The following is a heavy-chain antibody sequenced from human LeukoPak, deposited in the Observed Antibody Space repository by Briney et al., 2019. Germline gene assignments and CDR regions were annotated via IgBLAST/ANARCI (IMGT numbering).Heavy chain of an antibody. CDR1: GGSISSYS. V-gene: IGHV4-30-2*01. J-gene: IGHJ6*02. Sequence: PSETLSLTCTVSGGSISSYSWSWIRQPPGKGLEWIGYIYHSGSTYYNPSLKSRVTISVDRSKNQFSLKLSSVTAADTAVYYCARLSSSWYPGMDVWGQGTTVTVSS. D-gene: IGHD6-13*01. CDR3: ARLSSSWYPGMDV. CDR2: IYHSGST.